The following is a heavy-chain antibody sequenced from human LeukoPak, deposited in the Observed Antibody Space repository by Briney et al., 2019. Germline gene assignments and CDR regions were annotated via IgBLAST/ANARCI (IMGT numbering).Heavy chain of an antibody. CDR1: GFTFDDYA. J-gene: IGHJ5*02. CDR2: ISWNSGSI. D-gene: IGHD6-19*01. V-gene: IGHV3-9*01. Sequence: GGFLRLSCAASGFTFDDYAMHWVRQAPGKGLEWVSGISWNSGSIGYADSVKGRFTISRDNVKNSLYLQMNSLRAEDTALYYCAKDSSGWSGWFDPWGQGTLVTVSS. CDR3: AKDSSGWSGWFDP.